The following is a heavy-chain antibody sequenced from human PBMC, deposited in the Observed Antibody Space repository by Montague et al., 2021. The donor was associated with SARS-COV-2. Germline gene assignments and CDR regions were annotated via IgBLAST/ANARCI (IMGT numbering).Heavy chain of an antibody. CDR3: ARYGSGKYHADYSGSYHLDY. J-gene: IGHJ4*02. CDR1: GGSISSYY. CDR2: INHSGST. D-gene: IGHD1-26*01. Sequence: SETLSLTCTVSGGSISSYYWSWIRQPPGKGLEWIGYINHSGSTNYNPSLKSRVTISVDTSKNQFSLKLSSVTAADTAVYYCARYGSGKYHADYSGSYHLDYWGQGTLVTVSS. V-gene: IGHV4-59*01.